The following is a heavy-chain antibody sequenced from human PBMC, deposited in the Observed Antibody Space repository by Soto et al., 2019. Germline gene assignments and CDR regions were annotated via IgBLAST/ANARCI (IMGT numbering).Heavy chain of an antibody. CDR3: TSPRYSIGSVY. CDR2: IRSKANSYAT. J-gene: IGHJ4*02. V-gene: IGHV3-73*02. D-gene: IGHD5-12*01. CDR1: GFTFSGSA. Sequence: EVQLVESGGGLVQPGGSLKLSCAASGFTFSGSAMHWVRQASGKGLEWVGRIRSKANSYATEYAASVKGRFTISRDDSKNTVYLQMNSLKTEDSAVYYCTSPRYSIGSVYGGQGTLVTVSS.